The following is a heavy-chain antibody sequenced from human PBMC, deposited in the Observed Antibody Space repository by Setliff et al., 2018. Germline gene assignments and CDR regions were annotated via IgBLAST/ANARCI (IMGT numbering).Heavy chain of an antibody. CDR3: AREDWNGNAFDI. CDR1: GGSISNYY. Sequence: PSETLSLTCIVSGGSISNYYWSWIRQPPGKGLEWIGRLYPNGNTNYNPSLKRRVNMSADSSKNNLSLRLKYVTAADTAVYYCAREDWNGNAFDIWGPGTMVTVSS. V-gene: IGHV4-4*07. D-gene: IGHD1-1*01. J-gene: IGHJ3*02. CDR2: LYPNGNT.